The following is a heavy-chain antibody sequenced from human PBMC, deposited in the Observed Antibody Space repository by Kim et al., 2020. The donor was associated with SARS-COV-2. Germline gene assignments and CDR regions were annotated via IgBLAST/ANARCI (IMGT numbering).Heavy chain of an antibody. Sequence: TSYAQKFQGRVTMTRDTSTSTVYMELSSLRSEDTAVYYGARGGGYDHFDYWGQGTLVTVSS. J-gene: IGHJ4*02. CDR3: ARGGGYDHFDY. V-gene: IGHV1-46*01. D-gene: IGHD5-12*01. CDR2: T.